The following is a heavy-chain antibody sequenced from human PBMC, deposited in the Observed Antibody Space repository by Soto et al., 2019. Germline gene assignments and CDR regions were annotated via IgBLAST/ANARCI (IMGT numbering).Heavy chain of an antibody. CDR2: MNPNSGNT. CDR1: GYTFTSYD. J-gene: IGHJ6*03. V-gene: IGHV1-8*01. D-gene: IGHD2-8*01. Sequence: QVQLVQSGAEVKKPGASVKVSCKASGYTFTSYDINWVRQATGQGLEWMGWMNPNSGNTGYAQKFQGRVTMTRNTSISTAYMELRSLRSEDTAVYYCARVVLMVYAPYYYYMDVWGKGTTVTVSS. CDR3: ARVVLMVYAPYYYYMDV.